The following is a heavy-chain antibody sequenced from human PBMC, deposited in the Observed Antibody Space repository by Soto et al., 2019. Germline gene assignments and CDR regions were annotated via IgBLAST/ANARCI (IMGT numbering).Heavy chain of an antibody. CDR3: ARGLISGYDMYYFDY. J-gene: IGHJ4*02. V-gene: IGHV3-66*01. Sequence: GGSLRLSCAASGFTVSSNYMSWVRQAPGKGLEWVSVIYSGGSTYYADSVKGRFTISRDNSKNTLYLQMNSLRAEDTAVYYCARGLISGYDMYYFDYWGQGTLVTVSS. CDR2: IYSGGST. D-gene: IGHD5-12*01. CDR1: GFTVSSNY.